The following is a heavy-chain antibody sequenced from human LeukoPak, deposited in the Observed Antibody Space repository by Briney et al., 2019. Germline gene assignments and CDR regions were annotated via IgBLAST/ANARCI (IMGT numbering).Heavy chain of an antibody. CDR2: IFPSGGEI. J-gene: IGHJ6*04. D-gene: IGHD3-10*02. V-gene: IGHV3-23*01. CDR1: GFTFSTFA. CDR3: AELGITMIGGV. Sequence: GGSLRLSCAASGFTFSTFAMIWVRQPPGKGLEWVSSIFPSGGEIRYADSVRGRFTISRDNSKSTLSLQMNSLRAEDTAVYYCAELGITMIGGVWGKGTTVTISS.